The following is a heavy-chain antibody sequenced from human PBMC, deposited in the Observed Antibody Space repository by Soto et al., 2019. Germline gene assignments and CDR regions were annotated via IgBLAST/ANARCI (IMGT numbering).Heavy chain of an antibody. V-gene: IGHV4-39*02. CDR3: ARLVVVAPVANV. J-gene: IGHJ4*02. Sequence: SETLSLTCSVSGGSISYNSYDWGWIRQPPGKGLEWIGGIFYTGTTYYSPSLKDRVTMSMDTSKNSFSFNLTSVTAADTAVYFCARLVVVAPVANVWGQGTLVTVSS. CDR1: GGSISYNSYD. CDR2: IFYTGTT. D-gene: IGHD2-2*01.